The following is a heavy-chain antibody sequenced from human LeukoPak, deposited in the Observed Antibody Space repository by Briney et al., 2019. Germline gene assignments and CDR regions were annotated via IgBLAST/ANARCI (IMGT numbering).Heavy chain of an antibody. CDR1: GFTFSNYA. CDR3: AKPPSPGIAAAGTFAFDI. J-gene: IGHJ3*02. Sequence: GGSLRLSCAASGFTFSNYAMHWVRQAPGKGLEWVAFIRSDGSTKYYADSVKGRFTISRDNSQNTLYLQMNSLRAEDTAVYYCAKPPSPGIAAAGTFAFDIWGQGTMVTVSS. D-gene: IGHD6-13*01. CDR2: IRSDGSTK. V-gene: IGHV3-30*02.